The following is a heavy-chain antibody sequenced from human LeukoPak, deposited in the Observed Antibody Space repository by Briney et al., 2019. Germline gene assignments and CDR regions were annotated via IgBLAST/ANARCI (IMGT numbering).Heavy chain of an antibody. Sequence: SETLSLTCTVSGGSISSSSYYWGWIRQPPGKGLEWIGSIYYSGSTYYNPSLKSRVTISVDTSKNQFSLKLSSVTAADTAVYYCARRAYYYGSGSYYKGSDSPIDYWGQGTLVTVSS. CDR1: GGSISSSSYY. J-gene: IGHJ4*02. D-gene: IGHD3-10*01. CDR3: ARRAYYYGSGSYYKGSDSPIDY. V-gene: IGHV4-39*01. CDR2: IYYSGST.